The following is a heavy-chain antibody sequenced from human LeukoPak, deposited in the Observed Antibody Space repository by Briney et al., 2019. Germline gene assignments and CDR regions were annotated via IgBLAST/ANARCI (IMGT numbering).Heavy chain of an antibody. V-gene: IGHV3-23*01. CDR2: ISGSGSST. Sequence: QPGGSLRLSCAASGFTLNNYAMNWVRQAPGKGLEWVSAISGSGSSTYYADSVKGRFTVSRDNSRNKLYLQMNSLRAEDTAVYYCAKVVPAAMRGWFDPWGQGTLVTVSS. J-gene: IGHJ5*02. CDR3: AKVVPAAMRGWFDP. D-gene: IGHD2-2*01. CDR1: GFTLNNYA.